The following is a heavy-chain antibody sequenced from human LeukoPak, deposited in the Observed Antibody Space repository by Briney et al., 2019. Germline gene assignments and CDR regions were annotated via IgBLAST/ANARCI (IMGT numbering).Heavy chain of an antibody. CDR1: GLSFSNYS. CDR3: AKNGDRGAYCSGGSCYPYYYYYMDV. Sequence: PGGSLRLSCAASGLSFSNYSMNWVRQAPGKGLGWVSAISGSGDSTNYADSVKGRFTISRDNSKNTLYLQMNSLRAEDTAIYYCAKNGDRGAYCSGGSCYPYYYYYMDVWGKGTTVTISS. D-gene: IGHD2-15*01. J-gene: IGHJ6*03. V-gene: IGHV3-23*01. CDR2: ISGSGDST.